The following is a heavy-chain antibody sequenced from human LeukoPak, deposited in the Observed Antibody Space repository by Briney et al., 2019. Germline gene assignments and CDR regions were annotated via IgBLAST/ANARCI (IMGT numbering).Heavy chain of an antibody. CDR2: ISGDGAST. V-gene: IGHV3-43*02. D-gene: IGHD1-1*01. CDR1: GFTFDDYA. Sequence: GGSLRLSCAASGFTFDDYAMLWVRQAPGKGREYVSLISGDGASTSYADSVKGRFTISRNNSKNSLYLQMNSLRTEDVALYYCAKGDGTGTIFDYWGQGTLVTVSS. J-gene: IGHJ4*02. CDR3: AKGDGTGTIFDY.